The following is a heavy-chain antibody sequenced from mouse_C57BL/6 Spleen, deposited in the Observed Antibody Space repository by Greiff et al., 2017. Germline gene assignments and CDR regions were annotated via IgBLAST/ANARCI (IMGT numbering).Heavy chain of an antibody. V-gene: IGHV1-81*01. Sequence: VQLQQSGAELARPGASVKLSCKASGYTFTSYGISWVKQRTGQGLEWIGEIYPRSGNTYYNEKFKGKATLTADKSSSTAYMELRSLTSEDSAVYFCARWGITTVVEGYYAMDYWGQGTSVTVSS. D-gene: IGHD1-1*01. CDR1: GYTFTSYG. J-gene: IGHJ4*01. CDR3: ARWGITTVVEGYYAMDY. CDR2: IYPRSGNT.